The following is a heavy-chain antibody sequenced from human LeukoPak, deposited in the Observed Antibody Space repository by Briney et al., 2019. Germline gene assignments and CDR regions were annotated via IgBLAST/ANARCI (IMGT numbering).Heavy chain of an antibody. Sequence: PGGSLRLSCAASGFTFSLYGMHWVRQAPGKGLEWVALISNDGSKTYYADSVKGRFTISRDNSKNTLYLQMNSLRAEDTAVYYCAKDLGTPHYGGNSPPYFDYWGQGTLVTVSS. D-gene: IGHD4-23*01. CDR2: ISNDGSKT. J-gene: IGHJ4*02. CDR1: GFTFSLYG. V-gene: IGHV3-33*06. CDR3: AKDLGTPHYGGNSPPYFDY.